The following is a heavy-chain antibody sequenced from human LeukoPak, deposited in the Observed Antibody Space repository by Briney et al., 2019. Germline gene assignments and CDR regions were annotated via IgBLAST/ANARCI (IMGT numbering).Heavy chain of an antibody. CDR3: ARRGWNYYFDY. Sequence: SETLSLTCTVSGGSISSSSYYWGWIRQPPGKGLEWIGSIYYSGSTYYNPSLKSRVTISVDTSKNQFSLKLSSVTAADTAVYYCARRGWNYYFDYWGQGTLVTASS. J-gene: IGHJ4*02. V-gene: IGHV4-39*01. CDR2: IYYSGST. CDR1: GGSISSSSYY. D-gene: IGHD1-7*01.